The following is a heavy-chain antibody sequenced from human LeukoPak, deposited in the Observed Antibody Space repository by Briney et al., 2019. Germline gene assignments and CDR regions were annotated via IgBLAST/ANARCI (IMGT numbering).Heavy chain of an antibody. CDR1: GFTFSSYA. Sequence: GGSLRLSCAASGFTFSSYAMSWVRQAPGKGLEWVSAISGSGGSTYYADSVKGRFTISRDNAKNSLYLQMNSLRAEDTAVYYCARYDYYDSSGPSYWGQGTLVTVSS. CDR3: ARYDYYDSSGPSY. CDR2: ISGSGGST. D-gene: IGHD3-22*01. J-gene: IGHJ4*02. V-gene: IGHV3-23*01.